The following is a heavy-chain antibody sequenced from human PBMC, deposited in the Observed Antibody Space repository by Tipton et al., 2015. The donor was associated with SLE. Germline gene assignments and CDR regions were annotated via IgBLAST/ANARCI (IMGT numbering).Heavy chain of an antibody. D-gene: IGHD7-27*01. CDR2: IYTSGST. CDR1: GGSISSGGYS. CDR3: ARGNWG. Sequence: TLSLTCAVSGGSISSGGYSWSWIRQPAGKGLEWIGRIYTSGSTNYNPSLKSRATISVDTSKNQFSLKLSSVTAADTAVYYCARGNWGWGQGTLVTVSS. J-gene: IGHJ4*02. V-gene: IGHV4-61*02.